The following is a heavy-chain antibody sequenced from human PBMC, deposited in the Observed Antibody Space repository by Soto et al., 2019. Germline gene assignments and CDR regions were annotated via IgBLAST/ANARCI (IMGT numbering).Heavy chain of an antibody. CDR1: GFTFSNYA. J-gene: IGHJ4*02. Sequence: EVQLLQSGGGLVQPGGSLRLSCEASGFTFSNYAMSWLRQPPGKGLEWVSAISNSGDRTYYADSVKGRFTISRDNSKNTLYLQMNSLRAEDSAVYYCVRERSGHSYADSWGQGTLVTVSS. CDR2: ISNSGDRT. CDR3: VRERSGHSYADS. D-gene: IGHD5-18*01. V-gene: IGHV3-23*01.